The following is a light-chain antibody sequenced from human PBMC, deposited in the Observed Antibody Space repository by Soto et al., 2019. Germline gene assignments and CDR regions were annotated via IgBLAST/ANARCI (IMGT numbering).Light chain of an antibody. J-gene: IGKJ5*01. CDR1: QSFSSN. CDR3: QQYNNWPRT. V-gene: IGKV3-15*01. CDR2: GAS. Sequence: EIVLTQSPATLSVSQGERATLSCRASQSFSSNLAWYQQKPGQAPRLLIYGASTRATGVPARFSGSGSGTEFTLTISSLQSEDFAVYYCQQYNNWPRTFGQGTRLEI.